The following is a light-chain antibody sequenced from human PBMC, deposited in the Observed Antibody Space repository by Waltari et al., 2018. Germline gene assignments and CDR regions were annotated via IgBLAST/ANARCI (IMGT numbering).Light chain of an antibody. Sequence: QSALTQPASVSGSPGQSITISCTGTSSDVGNYNYVSWYQQHPGKAPKLMIYEVSNRPSGVSVRFSGSKSGNTASLTIAGLQAEDEADYYCSSYTSSSTRVLFGGGTKLTVL. CDR3: SSYTSSSTRVL. CDR2: EVS. V-gene: IGLV2-14*01. CDR1: SSDVGNYNY. J-gene: IGLJ2*01.